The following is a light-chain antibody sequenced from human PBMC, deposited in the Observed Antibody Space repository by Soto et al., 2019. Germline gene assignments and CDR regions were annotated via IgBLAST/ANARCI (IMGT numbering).Light chain of an antibody. CDR2: KAS. CDR3: RQYKSYPLT. J-gene: IGKJ4*01. Sequence: DLQMTQSPSTLSASVGDRVTITCRASQSINSWLAWYQQKPGKAPNLLIYKASTLESGVPSRFSGSGSGTEFTLTISSVQPDDFATYYCRQYKSYPLTFGGGTKVDIK. V-gene: IGKV1-5*03. CDR1: QSINSW.